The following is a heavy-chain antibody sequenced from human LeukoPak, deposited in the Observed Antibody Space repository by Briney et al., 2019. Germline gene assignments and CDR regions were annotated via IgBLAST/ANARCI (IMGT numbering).Heavy chain of an antibody. J-gene: IGHJ4*02. CDR1: GGSFSGYY. Sequence: SETLSLTCAVYGGSFSGYYWSWIRQPPGKGLEWIGEINHSGSTNYNPSLKSRVTISVDTSKNQFSLKLSSVTAADTAVYYCARGPDYYGSGSYYKRKGYFDHWGQGTLVTVSS. D-gene: IGHD3-10*01. CDR3: ARGPDYYGSGSYYKRKGYFDH. V-gene: IGHV4-34*01. CDR2: INHSGST.